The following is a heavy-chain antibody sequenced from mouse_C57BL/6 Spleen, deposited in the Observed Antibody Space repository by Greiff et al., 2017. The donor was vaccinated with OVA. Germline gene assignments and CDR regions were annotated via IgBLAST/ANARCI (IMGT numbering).Heavy chain of an antibody. CDR1: GYTFTSYW. D-gene: IGHD2-2*01. CDR2: IHPNSGST. V-gene: IGHV1-64*01. CDR3: ARGGYDGGNAMDY. Sequence: QVHVKQPGAELVKPGASVKLSCKASGYTFTSYWMHWVKQRPGQGLEWIGMIHPNSGSTNYNEKFKSKATLTVDKSSSTAYMQLSSLTSEDSAVYYCARGGYDGGNAMDYWGQGTSVTVSS. J-gene: IGHJ4*01.